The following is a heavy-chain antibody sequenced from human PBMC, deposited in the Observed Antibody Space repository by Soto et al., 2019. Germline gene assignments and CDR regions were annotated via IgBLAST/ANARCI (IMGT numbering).Heavy chain of an antibody. D-gene: IGHD1-1*01. CDR2: INPNGGST. CDR3: AKIPAFDVHGFDI. V-gene: IGHV1-46*01. Sequence: ASVKVSCKASGYTFTSYYMHWMRQAPGQGLEWMGIINPNGGSTAYAQKFQGRVTMTRDTSTSTVYMELSSLRSDDTAVYYCAKIPAFDVHGFDIRGQGTMVAVSS. CDR1: GYTFTSYY. J-gene: IGHJ3*02.